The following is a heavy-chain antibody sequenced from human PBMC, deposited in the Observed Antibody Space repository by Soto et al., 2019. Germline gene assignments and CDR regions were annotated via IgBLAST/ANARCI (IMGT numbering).Heavy chain of an antibody. CDR1: GGTFNSYD. D-gene: IGHD3-22*01. CDR3: ARLSRPNYYDTSGFFKDNWFDP. CDR2: IIPIVETP. Sequence: ASVKVSCKASGGTFNSYDINWVRQAPGQGLEWMGGIIPIVETPKYAQKFQGRVTITADESTNTVYMELSSLGSEDTAMYYCARLSRPNYYDTSGFFKDNWFDPWGQGTLVTVSS. J-gene: IGHJ5*02. V-gene: IGHV1-69*13.